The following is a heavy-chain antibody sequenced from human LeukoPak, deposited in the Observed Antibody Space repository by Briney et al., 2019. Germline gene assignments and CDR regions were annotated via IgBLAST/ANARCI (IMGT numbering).Heavy chain of an antibody. Sequence: PGGSLRLSCAASGFTFSSYAMSWVRQAPGKGLEWVSVTYTRGNSYYTDSVKGRFIISRDTSKNTMDLQMNSLRPEDSGLYFCARGGRGSAAVVAPRSFDIWGQGTMVAVSS. J-gene: IGHJ3*02. D-gene: IGHD3-22*01. V-gene: IGHV3-23*03. CDR3: ARGGRGSAAVVAPRSFDI. CDR1: GFTFSSYA. CDR2: TYTRGNS.